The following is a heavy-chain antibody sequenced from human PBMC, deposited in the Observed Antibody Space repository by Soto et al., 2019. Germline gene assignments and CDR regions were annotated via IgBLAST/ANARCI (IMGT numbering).Heavy chain of an antibody. CDR1: GYTFTSYG. D-gene: IGHD1-26*01. CDR3: ARVVGALGHWFDP. CDR2: ISAYNGKT. J-gene: IGHJ5*02. V-gene: IGHV1-18*01. Sequence: QVQLEQSGAEVKKPGASVKVSCKASGYTFTSYGISWVRQAPGQGLEGKGRISAYNGKTNYTQKLQGRVTMTTDTSTSTAYMELRSLRSDDTAVYYCARVVGALGHWFDPWGQGTLVTVSS.